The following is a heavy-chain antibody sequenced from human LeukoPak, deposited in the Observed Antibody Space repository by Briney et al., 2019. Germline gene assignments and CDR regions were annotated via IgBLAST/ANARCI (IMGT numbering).Heavy chain of an antibody. V-gene: IGHV3-33*08. Sequence: GGSLRLSCAAYGFTFSNRYMNWVRQAPGKGLEWVAGIWFDGSNKNYGDSVKDRFTISRDNSKNTLFLEMNSLRGEDTAVYYCARGDGYNYPNDYWGQGTLVTVSS. CDR1: GFTFSNRY. CDR2: IWFDGSNK. D-gene: IGHD5-24*01. CDR3: ARGDGYNYPNDY. J-gene: IGHJ4*02.